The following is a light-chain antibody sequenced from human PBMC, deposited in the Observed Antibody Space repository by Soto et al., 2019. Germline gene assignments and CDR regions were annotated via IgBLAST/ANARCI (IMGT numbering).Light chain of an antibody. CDR3: SSYTSSNRV. V-gene: IGLV2-14*01. CDR2: DVS. J-gene: IGLJ2*01. Sequence: QSALTQPASVSGSPGQSITISCTGTSSDVGGYNYVSWYQQYPGKAPKLMIYDVSNRPSGVSNRFSGSKSDNTASLTISGLQAEDEADYYCSSYTSSNRVFGGGTKLTVL. CDR1: SSDVGGYNY.